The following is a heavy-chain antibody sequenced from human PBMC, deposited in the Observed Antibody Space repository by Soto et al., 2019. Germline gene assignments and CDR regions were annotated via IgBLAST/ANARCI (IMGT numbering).Heavy chain of an antibody. CDR2: INHSGST. J-gene: IGHJ4*02. CDR3: ARGYGDYGAY. D-gene: IGHD4-17*01. CDR1: GGSFSGYY. V-gene: IGHV4-34*01. Sequence: QVQLQQWGAGLLKPSETLSLTCAVYGGSFSGYYWSWIRQTPGKGLEWIGEINHSGSTNYNPSLKSRVTISVDTSKNQFSLKLSSVTAADTAVYYCARGYGDYGAYWGQGTLVTVSS.